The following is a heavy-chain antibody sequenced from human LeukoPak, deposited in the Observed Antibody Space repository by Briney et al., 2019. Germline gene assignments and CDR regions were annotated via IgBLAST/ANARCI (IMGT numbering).Heavy chain of an antibody. D-gene: IGHD3-10*01. V-gene: IGHV3-30*02. J-gene: IGHJ5*02. CDR2: IRYDGSNK. Sequence: PGGSLRLSCAASGFTFSSYGMHWVRQAPGKGLEWVAFIRYDGSNKYYADSVKGRFTISRDNSKNTLYLQMNSLRAEDTAVYYCAKDPRVYGAANWFDPWGQGTLVTVSS. CDR1: GFTFSSYG. CDR3: AKDPRVYGAANWFDP.